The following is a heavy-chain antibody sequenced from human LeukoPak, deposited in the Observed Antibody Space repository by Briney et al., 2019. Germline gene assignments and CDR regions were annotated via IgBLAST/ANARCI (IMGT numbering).Heavy chain of an antibody. V-gene: IGHV2-70*11. CDR1: GFSLTTSGMC. D-gene: IGHD6-19*01. Sequence: SGPTLVNPTQTLTLTCTFSGFSLTTSGMCVTWIRQPPGKALEWLARVDWDDDKYYSTSLKTRLTISKDTSKNQVVLKMTNMDPVDTATYYCARTSSGWYGPLENWGQGTLVTVSS. CDR3: ARTSSGWYGPLEN. CDR2: VDWDDDK. J-gene: IGHJ4*02.